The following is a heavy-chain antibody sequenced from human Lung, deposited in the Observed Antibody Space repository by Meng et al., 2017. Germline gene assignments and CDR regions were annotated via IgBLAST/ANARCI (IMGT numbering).Heavy chain of an antibody. CDR1: GFTIRTHW. Sequence: EGELVASGGGLVQPGGSLISPCAASGFTIRTHWMHWVRQGPGKGLEWATRITGDGSSTIYADSVQGRFTMSRDNAKNTLSLQMNSLRAEDTAVYYCARGGVTTDDWGQGTLVTVSS. V-gene: IGHV3-74*01. J-gene: IGHJ4*02. CDR3: ARGGVTTDD. CDR2: ITGDGSST. D-gene: IGHD4-17*01.